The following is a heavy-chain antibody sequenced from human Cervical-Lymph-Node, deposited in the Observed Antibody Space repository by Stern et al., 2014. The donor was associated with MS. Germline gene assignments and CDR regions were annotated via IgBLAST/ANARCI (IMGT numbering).Heavy chain of an antibody. D-gene: IGHD2-2*02. Sequence: VQLVQSGAEVKKPGPSLKISCKGSGYSFTNSWIGWVRQIPGKGLELMGIISPVDSDTSYTTSFQGPVTLSVDKSINTAYGQWTSLEASDTAMYYCARQGCATTSCHTIDSWGQGTLITVSS. J-gene: IGHJ4*02. CDR1: GYSFTNSW. V-gene: IGHV5-51*06. CDR3: ARQGCATTSCHTIDS. CDR2: ISPVDSDT.